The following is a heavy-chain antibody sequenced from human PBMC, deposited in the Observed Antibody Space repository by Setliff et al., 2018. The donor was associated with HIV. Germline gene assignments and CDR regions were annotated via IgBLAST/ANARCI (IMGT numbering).Heavy chain of an antibody. CDR3: ARDIGITTTGKGWFEP. Sequence: SETLSLTCTVSGDSISNYYWTWIRQPPGKGLEWIGYIYYSGTTNYNPSLKSRVTISVDTSKNQFSLKLTSLTSDDTAVYYCARDIGITTTGKGWFEPWGQGTQVTAPQ. CDR2: IYYSGTT. V-gene: IGHV4-59*01. J-gene: IGHJ5*02. D-gene: IGHD1-1*01. CDR1: GDSISNYY.